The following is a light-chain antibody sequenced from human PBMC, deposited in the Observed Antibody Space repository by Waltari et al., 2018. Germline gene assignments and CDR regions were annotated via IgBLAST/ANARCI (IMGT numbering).Light chain of an antibody. Sequence: EMGWPQPPSSLFVTLGRRAPFACRLSRGLLHHNGNTYLSWLQLRPGQPPRLLIYKVSNRVPGVPDRFSGSGTGTDFTLKISRVEAEDVGTYFCLQAKEYPRAFGQGTRLEIK. J-gene: IGKJ1*01. CDR2: KVS. V-gene: IGKV2-24*01. CDR1: RGLLHHNGNTY. CDR3: LQAKEYPRA.